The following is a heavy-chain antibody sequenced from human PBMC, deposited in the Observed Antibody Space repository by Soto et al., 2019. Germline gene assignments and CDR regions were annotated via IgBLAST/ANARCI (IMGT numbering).Heavy chain of an antibody. Sequence: SETLSLTCTVSGASISGYYWSWIRQPPGKGLEWIGYVYNSGSTNYNPSLKSRVTISVDTSKNQFSLKLSSVTAADTAVYYCARHDSSGRYVLLYWGQGSLVIVSS. CDR3: ARHDSSGRYVLLY. D-gene: IGHD6-19*01. J-gene: IGHJ4*02. CDR1: GASISGYY. CDR2: VYNSGST. V-gene: IGHV4-59*08.